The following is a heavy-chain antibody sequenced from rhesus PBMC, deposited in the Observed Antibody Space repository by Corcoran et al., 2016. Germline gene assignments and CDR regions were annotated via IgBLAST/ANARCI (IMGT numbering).Heavy chain of an antibody. CDR3: ARSGGEMEWLLFGRVGNRCDV. CDR1: GGSFSGYY. V-gene: IGHV4-165*01. J-gene: IGHJ5-1*01. Sequence: QVQLQESGPGLVKPSETLSLTCAVSGGSFSGYYWGWIRPPPGKGLEWVGYIRGSSGSTDYTPALKSRVTISTDTSNNPVSLKLSAVTAADTAVYYCARSGGEMEWLLFGRVGNRCDVWGPGVLVTVSS. D-gene: IGHD3-22*01. CDR2: IRGSSGST.